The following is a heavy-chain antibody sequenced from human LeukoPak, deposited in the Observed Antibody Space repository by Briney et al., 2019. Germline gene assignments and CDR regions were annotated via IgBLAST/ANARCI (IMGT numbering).Heavy chain of an antibody. CDR3: ARHLNNCGDDCYIFDY. CDR2: IYYSGST. J-gene: IGHJ4*02. V-gene: IGHV4-59*08. CDR1: GGSISSYY. D-gene: IGHD2-21*01. Sequence: SETLSLTCSVSGGSISSYYWSWIRQPPGKGLEWIGYIYYSGSTKYNPSLKSRVTISVDTSKNQFSLRVSSVTAADTAVYYCARHLNNCGDDCYIFDYWGQGTLVTVSS.